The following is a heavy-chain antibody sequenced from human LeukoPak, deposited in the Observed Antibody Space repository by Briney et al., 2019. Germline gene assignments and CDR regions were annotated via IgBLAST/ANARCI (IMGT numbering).Heavy chain of an antibody. CDR2: IYHGGTT. V-gene: IGHV4-38-2*02. D-gene: IGHD3-22*01. J-gene: IGHJ4*02. CDR1: GYSISSGYY. Sequence: SETLSLTCTVSGYSISSGYYWGWIRQPPGKGPEWIGNIYHGGTTYCNPSLKSRVTLSVDTSKNQFSLKLTSVTAADTAVYYCARDTYYYDSSGPNPYWGQGTLVTVSS. CDR3: ARDTYYYDSSGPNPY.